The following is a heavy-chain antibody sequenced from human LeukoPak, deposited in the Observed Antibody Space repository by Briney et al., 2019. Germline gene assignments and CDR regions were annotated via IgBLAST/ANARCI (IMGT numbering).Heavy chain of an antibody. CDR3: ARRITMVRGVKFDY. J-gene: IGHJ4*02. D-gene: IGHD3-10*01. Sequence: PSETLSLTCAVYGGSFSGYYWSWIRQPPGKGLEWIGEINHSGSTNYNPSLKSRVTISVDTSKNQFSLKLSSVTAADTAVYYCARRITMVRGVKFDYWGQGTLVTVSS. CDR2: INHSGST. CDR1: GGSFSGYY. V-gene: IGHV4-34*01.